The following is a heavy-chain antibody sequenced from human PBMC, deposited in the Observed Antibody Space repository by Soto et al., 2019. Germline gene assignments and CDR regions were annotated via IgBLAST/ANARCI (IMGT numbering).Heavy chain of an antibody. CDR1: VFTFSSYA. CDR2: ISGSGGST. Sequence: PVGSLRLSCASSVFTFSSYAMSCVRHSPGKWLEWVSAISGSGGSTYYADSVKGRFTISRDNSKNTLYLQMNSLRAEDTAVYYCAKTAAYYYDSSGYYYLNYWGQGTLVTVSS. D-gene: IGHD3-22*01. J-gene: IGHJ4*02. V-gene: IGHV3-23*01. CDR3: AKTAAYYYDSSGYYYLNY.